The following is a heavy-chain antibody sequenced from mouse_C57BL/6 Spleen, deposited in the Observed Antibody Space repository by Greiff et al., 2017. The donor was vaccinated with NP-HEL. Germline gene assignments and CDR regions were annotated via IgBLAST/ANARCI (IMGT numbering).Heavy chain of an antibody. D-gene: IGHD1-1*01. CDR1: GYTFTDYY. CDR2: INPNNGGT. J-gene: IGHJ3*01. V-gene: IGHV1-26*01. CDR3: AKGYGRSWGFAD. Sequence: EVQLQQSGPELVKPGASVKISCKASGYTFTDYYMNWVKQSHGKSLEWIGDINPNNGGTSYNQKFKGKATLTVDQSSSTAYMELRSLTSEDSAVYYCAKGYGRSWGFADWGQGTLVTVSA.